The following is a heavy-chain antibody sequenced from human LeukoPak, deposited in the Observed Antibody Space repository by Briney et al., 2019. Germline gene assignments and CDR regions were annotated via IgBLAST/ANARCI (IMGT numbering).Heavy chain of an antibody. CDR3: GTPKHHPPLKSRLTIPVDPSKPRVPRNVICGPPAHTPLFYCARRGCDTSVFYMQIVFDP. Sequence: SETLSLTCTVSSGSISRYFWSWIRQPPGKGLEWIGYIYYSGSTNYNPSLKSRVTISVDTSKNQVSLKLSSVTAADTAVYYWGTPKHHPPLKSRLTIPVDPSKPRVPRNVICGPPAHTPLFYCARRGCDTSVFYMQIVFDPGAREPWSPSPQ. J-gene: IGHJ5*02. CDR1: SGSISRYF. D-gene: IGHD2-8*02. V-gene: IGHV4-59*08. CDR2: IYYSGST.